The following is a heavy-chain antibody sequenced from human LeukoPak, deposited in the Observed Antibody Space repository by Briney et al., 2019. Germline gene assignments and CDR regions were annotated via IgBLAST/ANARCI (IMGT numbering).Heavy chain of an antibody. V-gene: IGHV3-21*01. CDR2: ISSSSSYI. CDR3: ARIAAAGTEDYGMDD. CDR1: GFTFSIYS. Sequence: GGSLRLSCAASGFTFSIYSMPSVRPAPGKGLAWVSSISSSSSYIHYAGSLKGRSTLSRDNAENSLYLQMNSLRAEDTAVYYCARIAAAGTEDYGMDDWGTGTTVTVSS. D-gene: IGHD6-13*01. J-gene: IGHJ6*04.